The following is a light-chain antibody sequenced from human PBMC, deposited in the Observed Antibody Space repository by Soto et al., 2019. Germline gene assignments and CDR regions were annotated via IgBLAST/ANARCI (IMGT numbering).Light chain of an antibody. Sequence: DIQMTQSPSSLSASVGDRVTFTCRASQDISHYLAWYQERPGKVPKLLIYYAANLQSGVPSRFSGSGSGTDFTLTISSLQPEDVGTYHCQQYTKDTPRRFGQ. J-gene: IGKJ1*01. CDR2: YAA. CDR1: QDISHY. V-gene: IGKV1-27*01. CDR3: QQYTKDTPRR.